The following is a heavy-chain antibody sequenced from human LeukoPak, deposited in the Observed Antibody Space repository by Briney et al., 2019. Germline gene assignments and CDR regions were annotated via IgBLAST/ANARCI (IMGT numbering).Heavy chain of an antibody. CDR3: ARPLAAPGY. CDR2: ISYDGSNK. Sequence: GGSLRLSCAASGFTFSSYAMHWVRQAPGKGLEWVAVISYDGSNKYYADSVKGRFTISRDNSKNTLYLQMNSLKAEDTAVYYCARPLAAPGYWGQGTLVTVSS. V-gene: IGHV3-30*04. CDR1: GFTFSSYA. D-gene: IGHD6-6*01. J-gene: IGHJ4*02.